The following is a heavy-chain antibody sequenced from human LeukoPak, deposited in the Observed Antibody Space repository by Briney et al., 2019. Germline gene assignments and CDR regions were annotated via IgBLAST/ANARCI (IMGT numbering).Heavy chain of an antibody. J-gene: IGHJ4*02. Sequence: SETLSLTCTVSGGSLGSYYWSWIRQSPGKALEWIGYLLYSDATNYNPSLKSRVSLSVDTSKNQFFLRLTSVSAADTAVYYCARHQLAGYSSSCNDYWGQGILVTVSS. V-gene: IGHV4-59*08. CDR3: ARHQLAGYSSSCNDY. D-gene: IGHD6-13*01. CDR2: LLYSDAT. CDR1: GGSLGSYY.